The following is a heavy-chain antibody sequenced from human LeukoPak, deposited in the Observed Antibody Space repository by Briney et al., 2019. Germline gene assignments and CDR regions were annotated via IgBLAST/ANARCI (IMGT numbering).Heavy chain of an antibody. V-gene: IGHV3-49*04. CDR1: GFTFGDYG. CDR2: IRSKAYGGTT. Sequence: PGGSLRLSCTASGFTFGDYGMTWVRQAPGKGLEWVGFIRSKAYGGTTEYAASVKGRFTISRDDSKSIAYLQMNSLKNEETAVYYCTRDQYCTGGSCFLDYWGQGTLVTVSS. D-gene: IGHD2-15*01. CDR3: TRDQYCTGGSCFLDY. J-gene: IGHJ4*02.